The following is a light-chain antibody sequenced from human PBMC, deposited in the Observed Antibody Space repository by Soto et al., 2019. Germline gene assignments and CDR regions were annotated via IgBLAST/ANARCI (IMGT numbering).Light chain of an antibody. CDR1: SSDVGSYNL. CDR2: EVS. V-gene: IGLV2-23*02. CDR3: YSFAGSSTFYV. J-gene: IGLJ1*01. Sequence: QSVLTESASVSGLRGQSITIYCTGTSSDVGSYNLVSWYQQHPGKAPKLMIYEVSKRRSGVSKRFSGSKSGNTASLTISGLQAEDVADYYCYSFAGSSTFYVFGTGTKFTVL.